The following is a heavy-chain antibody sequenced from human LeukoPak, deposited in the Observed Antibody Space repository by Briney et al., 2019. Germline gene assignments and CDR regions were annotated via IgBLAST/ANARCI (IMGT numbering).Heavy chain of an antibody. CDR2: IKEDGTKK. V-gene: IGHV3-7*03. D-gene: IGHD3-22*01. J-gene: IGHJ4*02. Sequence: GGSLRLSCAASGFTFSSYAMTWVRQAPGKGLEWVANIKEDGTKKNYVDSVKGRFTISRDNAKNSLYLQMNSLRAEDTAVYYCATPLDYYDSSGYHQGGDWGQGTLVTVSS. CDR1: GFTFSSYA. CDR3: ATPLDYYDSSGYHQGGD.